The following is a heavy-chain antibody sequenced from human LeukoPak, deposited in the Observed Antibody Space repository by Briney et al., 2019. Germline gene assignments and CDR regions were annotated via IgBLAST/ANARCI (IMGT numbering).Heavy chain of an antibody. CDR1: GYTFTNYY. J-gene: IGHJ4*02. Sequence: GASVKVSCKASGYTFTNYYMQWVRQAPGQGLEWVGMIDPSGGSTSYAQDLQGRVTMTRDTSTSTVYMELSSLRSEDTAVYYCARRGSGSYVLDYWGQGTLVTVSS. CDR3: ARRGSGSYVLDY. D-gene: IGHD3-10*01. CDR2: IDPSGGST. V-gene: IGHV1-46*01.